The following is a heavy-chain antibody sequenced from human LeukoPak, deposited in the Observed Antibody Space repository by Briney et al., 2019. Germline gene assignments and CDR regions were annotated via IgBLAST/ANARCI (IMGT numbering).Heavy chain of an antibody. J-gene: IGHJ4*02. D-gene: IGHD3-10*01. CDR3: ARRSGSFSL. Sequence: LRLSCAASGFTFSSSSMSWVRQPPGMGLEWIGEINPIGRTNYNPSLKSRVIILEDTSKNQFSLRLNSVTAADTAAYYCARRSGSFSLWGQGTLVTVSS. CDR1: GFTFSSSS. V-gene: IGHV4-34*01. CDR2: INPIGRT.